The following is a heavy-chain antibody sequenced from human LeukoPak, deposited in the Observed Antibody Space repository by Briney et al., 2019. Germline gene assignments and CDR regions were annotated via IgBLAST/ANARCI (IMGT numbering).Heavy chain of an antibody. D-gene: IGHD3-22*01. CDR3: ARTRYDYYDSSGEVSYYMDV. J-gene: IGHJ6*03. CDR1: GGSISSYY. CDR2: IYTSGST. V-gene: IGHV4-4*07. Sequence: TASETLSLTCTVSGGSISSYYWSWIRQPAGKGLEWIGRIYTSGSTNYNPSLKSRVTMSVDTSKNQFSLKLSSVTAADTAVYYCARTRYDYYDSSGEVSYYMDVWGKGTTVTISS.